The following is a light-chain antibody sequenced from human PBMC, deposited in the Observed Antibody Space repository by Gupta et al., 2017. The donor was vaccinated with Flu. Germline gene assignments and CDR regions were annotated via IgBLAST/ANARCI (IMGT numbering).Light chain of an antibody. CDR3: SAYARGSTGI. Sequence: ISCIGINRDIGLFNSVSWYQQQPGRAPKLMIYGVTSRPSGISDRFSGSKSGNTASLTISGLQTEDEADYYCSAYARGSTGIFGGGTRLTVV. CDR1: NRDIGLFNS. J-gene: IGLJ2*01. CDR2: GVT. V-gene: IGLV2-14*01.